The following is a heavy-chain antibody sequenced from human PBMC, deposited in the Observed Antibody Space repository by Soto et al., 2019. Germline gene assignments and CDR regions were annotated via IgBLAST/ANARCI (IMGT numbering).Heavy chain of an antibody. J-gene: IGHJ2*01. D-gene: IGHD6-13*01. CDR3: ARGVAEQQLGYWYFDL. V-gene: IGHV1-69*02. CDR2: IIPILGIA. CDR1: GGIFSSYT. Sequence: QVQLVQSGAEVKKPGSSVKVSCKASGGIFSSYTISWVRQAPGQGLEWMGRIIPILGIANYAQKFQGRVTITADKSTSTAYMELSSLRSEDTAVYYCARGVAEQQLGYWYFDLWGRGTLVTVSS.